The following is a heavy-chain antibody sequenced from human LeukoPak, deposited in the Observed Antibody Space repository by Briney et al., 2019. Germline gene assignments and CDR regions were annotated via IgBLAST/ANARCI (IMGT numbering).Heavy chain of an antibody. CDR1: GFTFSNYA. V-gene: IGHV3-23*01. CDR3: AKKIGTSGSYSGMDV. CDR2: IGNGGGT. Sequence: PGGTLRLSCAASGFTFSNYAMRWVRQAPGQGLEWVSAIGNGGGTSYADSVKGRFTISRDNSKNTVYLQMNSLRAEDTAVYYCAKKIGTSGSYSGMDVWGQGTTVSVSS. D-gene: IGHD3-10*01. J-gene: IGHJ6*02.